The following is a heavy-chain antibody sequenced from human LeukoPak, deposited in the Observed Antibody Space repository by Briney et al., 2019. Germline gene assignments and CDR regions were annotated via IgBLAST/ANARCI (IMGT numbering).Heavy chain of an antibody. CDR3: ARDLYDSSGLDAFDI. D-gene: IGHD3-22*01. V-gene: IGHV3-64*01. Sequence: GGSLRLSCVASGFTFSSYAMHWVRQAPGKGLEYGSAISSNGGSTYYANSVKGRFTISRDNSKNTLYLQMGSLRAEDMAVYYCARDLYDSSGLDAFDIWGQGTMVTVSS. J-gene: IGHJ3*02. CDR1: GFTFSSYA. CDR2: ISSNGGST.